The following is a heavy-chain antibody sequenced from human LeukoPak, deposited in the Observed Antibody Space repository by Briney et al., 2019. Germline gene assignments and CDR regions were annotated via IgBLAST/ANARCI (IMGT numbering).Heavy chain of an antibody. CDR2: ISNSGSYT. CDR1: GFTLSSYS. J-gene: IGHJ4*02. V-gene: IGHV3-21*05. D-gene: IGHD6-19*01. CDR3: ARSRGAGPGAYFDY. Sequence: GGSLRLSCAASGFTLSSYSMNWVRQAPGKGLEWVSYISNSGSYTNYADSVKGRFTISRDNAKNSLYLQMNSLRAEDTAVYYCARSRGAGPGAYFDYWGQGTLITVSS.